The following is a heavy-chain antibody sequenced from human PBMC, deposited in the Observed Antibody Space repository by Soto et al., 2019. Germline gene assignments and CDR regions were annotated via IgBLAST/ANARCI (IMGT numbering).Heavy chain of an antibody. CDR3: AKRPGYCSSTSCPP. V-gene: IGHV3-23*01. CDR1: GFTFSSYA. Sequence: GGSLRLSCAASGFTFSSYAMSWVRQAPGKGLEWVSAISGSGGSTYYADSVKGRFTISRDNSKNTLYLQMNGLRAEDTAVYYCAKRPGYCSSTSCPPWGQGTLVTVSS. CDR2: ISGSGGST. J-gene: IGHJ5*02. D-gene: IGHD2-2*01.